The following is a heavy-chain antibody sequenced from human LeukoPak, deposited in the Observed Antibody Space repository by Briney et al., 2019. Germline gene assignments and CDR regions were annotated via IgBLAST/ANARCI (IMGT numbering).Heavy chain of an antibody. CDR2: IEPAGSAT. CDR1: GFTFRSYW. J-gene: IGHJ4*02. CDR3: GRFGYVAAVDS. Sequence: GGSLRLSCVASGFTFRSYWMSWVRQAPGKGLEWVANIEPAGSATYYVDSVKGRFTISRDNAKNLLYLQMNSLRAEDSAVYHCGRFGYVAAVDSWGQGALVTVSS. V-gene: IGHV3-7*01. D-gene: IGHD2-15*01.